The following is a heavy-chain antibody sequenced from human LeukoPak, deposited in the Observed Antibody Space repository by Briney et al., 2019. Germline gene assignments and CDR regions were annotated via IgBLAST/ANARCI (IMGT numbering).Heavy chain of an antibody. CDR2: IYHSGST. CDR1: GGSISSSSYY. J-gene: IGHJ3*02. V-gene: IGHV4-39*07. Sequence: PSETLSLTCTVSGGSISSSSYYWGWIRQPPGKGLEWIGGIYHSGSTYYNPSLKSRVTISVDRSKNQFSLKLSSVTAADTAVYYCARGRSSWSFDAFDIWGQGTMVTVSS. D-gene: IGHD6-13*01. CDR3: ARGRSSWSFDAFDI.